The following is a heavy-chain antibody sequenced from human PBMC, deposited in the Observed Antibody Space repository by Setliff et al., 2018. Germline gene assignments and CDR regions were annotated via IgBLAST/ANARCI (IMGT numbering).Heavy chain of an antibody. CDR1: GGSISSGSYY. D-gene: IGHD1-1*01. CDR3: ARANKKLDYYYYYYMDV. J-gene: IGHJ6*03. CDR2: VYTNGGS. V-gene: IGHV4-61*02. Sequence: TLSLTCTVSGGSISSGSYYWSWIRHPAGKGLEWIGRVYTNGGSDYNPFLKSRVSISLDTSKNQFSPKLISVTAADTAVYYCARANKKLDYYYYYYMDVWGKGTTVTV.